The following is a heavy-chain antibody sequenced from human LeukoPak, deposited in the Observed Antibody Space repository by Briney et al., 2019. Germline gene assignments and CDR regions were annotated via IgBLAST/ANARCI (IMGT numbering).Heavy chain of an antibody. V-gene: IGHV1-18*01. CDR2: ISGYNDDR. Sequence: ASVKVSCKASGYTFNTYGVSWVRQAPGQGLEWVGWISGYNDDRHYAQKLQGRVTMTTDTSTTTAYMELRSLRSDDTAVYYCANRPNYYGSGSRDYWGQGTLVTVSS. J-gene: IGHJ4*02. CDR1: GYTFNTYG. D-gene: IGHD3-10*01. CDR3: ANRPNYYGSGSRDY.